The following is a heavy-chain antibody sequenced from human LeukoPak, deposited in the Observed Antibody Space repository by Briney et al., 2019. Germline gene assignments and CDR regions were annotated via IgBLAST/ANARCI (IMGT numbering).Heavy chain of an antibody. CDR1: GFSFTSNA. CDR2: ITASAGST. D-gene: IGHD1-26*01. CDR3: ANQWGDRDAFDV. V-gene: IGHV3-23*01. Sequence: GGSLRLSCAASGFSFTSNALSWVRQAPGKGLEWVSSITASAGSTYCADSVKGRFTISRDNSKNTLYLQLSSLRSEDTAVYYCANQWGDRDAFDVWGQGTMVTVSS. J-gene: IGHJ3*01.